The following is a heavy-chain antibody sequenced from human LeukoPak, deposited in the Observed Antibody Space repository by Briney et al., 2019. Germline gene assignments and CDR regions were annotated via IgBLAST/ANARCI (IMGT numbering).Heavy chain of an antibody. CDR1: GGSINSYY. J-gene: IGHJ5*01. D-gene: IGHD6-19*01. CDR2: LYSSGRT. Sequence: SETLSLTCTVSGGSINSYYWSWIRQPAGRGLEWVGRLYSSGRTNYTPSLKSRVPMSVDTSKNQFSLKLSAVTAADTAVYYCARDPSHSRGWFDSWGQGTLVTVSS. CDR3: ARDPSHSRGWFDS. V-gene: IGHV4-4*07.